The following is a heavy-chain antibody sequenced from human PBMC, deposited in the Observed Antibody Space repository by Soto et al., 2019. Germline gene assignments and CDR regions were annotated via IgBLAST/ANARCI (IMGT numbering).Heavy chain of an antibody. Sequence: SETLSLTCAVSGGSISSSNWWSWVRQPPGKGLEWIGEIFHSGTTNYNPSLKSRVTISIDKSNNQFSLKLSSVTAADTAVYYCARADYDSSGYYGFDPWGQGTLVT. V-gene: IGHV4-4*02. J-gene: IGHJ5*02. D-gene: IGHD3-22*01. CDR1: GGSISSSNW. CDR3: ARADYDSSGYYGFDP. CDR2: IFHSGTT.